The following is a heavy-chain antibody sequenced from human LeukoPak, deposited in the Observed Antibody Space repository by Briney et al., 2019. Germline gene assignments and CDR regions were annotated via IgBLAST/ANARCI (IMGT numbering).Heavy chain of an antibody. V-gene: IGHV1-8*01. CDR2: MNPNSGNT. CDR1: GYTFTSYD. CDR3: ARGDRHGSGSHTGFDP. Sequence: ASVKVSCKASGYTFTSYDINWVRQATGQGLEWMGWMNPNSGNTGYAQKFQGRVTMTRNTPISTAYMELSSLRSEDTAVYYCARGDRHGSGSHTGFDPWGQGTLVTVSS. D-gene: IGHD3-10*01. J-gene: IGHJ5*02.